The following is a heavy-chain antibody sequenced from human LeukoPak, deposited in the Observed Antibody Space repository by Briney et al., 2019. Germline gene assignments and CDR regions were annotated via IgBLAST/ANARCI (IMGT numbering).Heavy chain of an antibody. CDR1: GFTVSSNE. V-gene: IGHV3-38-3*01. CDR3: ARGGEKGSFGYFDY. J-gene: IGHJ4*02. D-gene: IGHD3-10*01. CDR2: ISGGST. Sequence: GGSLRLSCAASGFTVSSNETSWVRQAPGKGLEWVSSISGGSTYYADSRKGRFTISRDNSKNTLHLQMNSLRAEDTALYYCARGGEKGSFGYFDYWGQGTLVTVSS.